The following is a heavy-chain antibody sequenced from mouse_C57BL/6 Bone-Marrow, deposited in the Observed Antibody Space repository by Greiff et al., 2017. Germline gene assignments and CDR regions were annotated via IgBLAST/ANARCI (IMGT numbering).Heavy chain of an antibody. J-gene: IGHJ2*01. CDR3: TRWFYFDY. Sequence: VQLKQSGAELVRPGASVKLSCTASGFNIKDDYMHWVKQRPEQGLEWIGWIDPENGDTEYASKFQGKATITADTSSNTAYLQRSSLTSEDTAVYYCTRWFYFDYWGQGTTLTVSA. CDR2: IDPENGDT. D-gene: IGHD2-3*01. V-gene: IGHV14-4*01. CDR1: GFNIKDDY.